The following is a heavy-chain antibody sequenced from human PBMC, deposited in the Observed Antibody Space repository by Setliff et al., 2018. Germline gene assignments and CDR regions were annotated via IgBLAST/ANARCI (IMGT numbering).Heavy chain of an antibody. Sequence: GGSLRLSCAASGFTFSSYAMSWVRQAPGKGLGWVSAISGSGGSTYYADSVKGRFTISRDNSKNTLYLQMNSLRAEDTAVHYCARAQAAYNWNYYVLGYWGQGTLVTVS. J-gene: IGHJ4*02. CDR2: ISGSGGST. D-gene: IGHD1-7*01. V-gene: IGHV3-23*01. CDR3: ARAQAAYNWNYYVLGY. CDR1: GFTFSSYA.